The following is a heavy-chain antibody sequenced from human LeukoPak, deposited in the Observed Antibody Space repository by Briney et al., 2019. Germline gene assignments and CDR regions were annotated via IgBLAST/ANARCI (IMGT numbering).Heavy chain of an antibody. CDR1: GGSISSGSYY. Sequence: SQTLSLTCTVSGGSISSGSYYWSWIRQPAGKGLEWIGRIYTSGSTNYNPSLKSRVTISVDTSKNQFSLKLSSVTAADTAVYYCARELRQWGGSFGYWGQGTLVTVSS. V-gene: IGHV4-61*02. J-gene: IGHJ4*02. D-gene: IGHD6-19*01. CDR2: IYTSGST. CDR3: ARELRQWGGSFGY.